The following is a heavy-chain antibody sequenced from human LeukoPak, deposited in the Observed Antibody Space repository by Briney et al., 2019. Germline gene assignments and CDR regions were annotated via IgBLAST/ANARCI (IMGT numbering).Heavy chain of an antibody. J-gene: IGHJ4*02. D-gene: IGHD3-10*01. Sequence: GRSLRLSCAASGFTFSSYAMHRVRQAPGKGLEWVAVISYDGSNKYYADSVKGRFTISRDNSKNTLYLQMNSLRAEDTAVYYCARDLRGHYFDYWGQGTLVTVSS. V-gene: IGHV3-30-3*01. CDR1: GFTFSSYA. CDR3: ARDLRGHYFDY. CDR2: ISYDGSNK.